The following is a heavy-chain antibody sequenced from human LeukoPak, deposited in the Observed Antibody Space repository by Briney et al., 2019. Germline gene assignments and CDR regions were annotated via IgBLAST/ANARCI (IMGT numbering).Heavy chain of an antibody. Sequence: SGTLSLTCAVSGGSISSSNWWSWVRQHPGKGLEWIGEIYHSGSTNYNTSRKSRVTISVDKSKNQFSLKLSSVTAAETAVYYCARENLVAGTSGSGYDAFYIWGQGKMVTVSS. CDR3: ARENLVAGTSGSGYDAFYI. V-gene: IGHV4-4*02. D-gene: IGHD6-19*01. J-gene: IGHJ3*02. CDR1: GGSISSSNW. CDR2: IYHSGST.